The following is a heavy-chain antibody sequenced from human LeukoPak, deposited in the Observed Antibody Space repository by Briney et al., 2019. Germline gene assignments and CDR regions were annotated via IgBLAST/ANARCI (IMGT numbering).Heavy chain of an antibody. V-gene: IGHV4-34*01. Sequence: SETLSLTCAVYGGSFSGYYWSWIRQPPGKGLEWIGEINHSGSTNYNPSLKSRVTISVDTSKNQLSLRLSSVTAADTAVYYCARTTMVRGVIIIRDAFDIWSQGTMVTVSS. D-gene: IGHD3-10*01. CDR1: GGSFSGYY. CDR2: INHSGST. J-gene: IGHJ3*02. CDR3: ARTTMVRGVIIIRDAFDI.